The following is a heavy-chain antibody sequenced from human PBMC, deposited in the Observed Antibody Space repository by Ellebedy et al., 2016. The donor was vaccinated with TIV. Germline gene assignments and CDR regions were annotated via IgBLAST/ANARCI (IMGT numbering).Heavy chain of an antibody. V-gene: IGHV3-23*01. CDR3: ARDTAMNY. CDR2: LSASGGST. J-gene: IGHJ4*02. D-gene: IGHD5-18*01. Sequence: PGGSLRLSCVASGFTFNSYAMSWVRQAPGKGPEWVSILSASGGSTYHADSVKARFTIPRDNAKNSLYLQMDSLRDKDTDLFYCARDTAMNYWGLGTLVTVSS. CDR1: GFTFNSYA.